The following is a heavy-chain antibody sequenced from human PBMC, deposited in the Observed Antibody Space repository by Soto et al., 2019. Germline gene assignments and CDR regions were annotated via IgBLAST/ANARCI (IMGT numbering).Heavy chain of an antibody. CDR1: GGTFSSYA. Sequence: QVQLVQSGAEVKKPGSSVKVSCKASGGTFSSYAISWVRQAPGQGLEWMGGIIPISETTNYAQKFQGRVTIPADESKSTAYMEQSSLRSEDTAVYYCARSQGSSTSLEIYYYYYYGMDVWGQGTTVTVSS. CDR3: ARSQGSSTSLEIYYYYYYGMDV. CDR2: IIPISETT. V-gene: IGHV1-69*01. J-gene: IGHJ6*02. D-gene: IGHD2-2*01.